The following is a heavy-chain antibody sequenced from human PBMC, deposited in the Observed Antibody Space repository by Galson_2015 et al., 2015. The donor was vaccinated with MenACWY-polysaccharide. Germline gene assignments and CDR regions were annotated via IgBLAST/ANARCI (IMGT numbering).Heavy chain of an antibody. D-gene: IGHD4-23*01. V-gene: IGHV3-53*01. CDR2: IYSGATT. J-gene: IGHJ4*02. CDR1: GFAVSTNY. Sequence: SLRLSCAASGFAVSTNYMAWVRQAPGKGLEWVSLIYSGATTYYPDSVTGRFTISRDNSKSTVYLQMNRLRAEDTAVYYCARGGHDYGGNSGIYNFDYWGRGTLVTVSS. CDR3: ARGGHDYGGNSGIYNFDY.